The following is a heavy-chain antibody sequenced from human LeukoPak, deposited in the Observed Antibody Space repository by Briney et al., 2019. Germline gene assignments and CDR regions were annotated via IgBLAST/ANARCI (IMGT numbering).Heavy chain of an antibody. Sequence: PSETLSLTCTVSGGSISSRSYYWGWIRQPPGEGLEWIGSIFYSGSAYYNPSLKSRVSMSIDTSKNQFSLKLRSATAADTAVYFCARLGSSSRVNWFDPWGQGTLVTVSS. CDR2: IFYSGSA. CDR1: GGSISSRSYY. CDR3: ARLGSSSRVNWFDP. V-gene: IGHV4-39*01. D-gene: IGHD6-6*01. J-gene: IGHJ5*02.